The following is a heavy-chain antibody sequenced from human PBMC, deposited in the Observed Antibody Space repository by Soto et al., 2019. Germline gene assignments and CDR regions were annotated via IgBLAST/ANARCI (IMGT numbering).Heavy chain of an antibody. J-gene: IGHJ4*02. CDR1: RLTFSRYA. D-gene: IGHD5-12*01. CDR2: ISGRGDST. Sequence: EVQLLESGGGLVQPGGSLRLSCAASRLTFSRYAMSWVRQAPGKGLEWVLGISGRGDSTYYADSVKGQFTISRDNSNNTLFLQMNNLRAEDTAVYYCAKAFYLEEDGYNPFDYWGQGTLVTVSS. V-gene: IGHV3-23*01. CDR3: AKAFYLEEDGYNPFDY.